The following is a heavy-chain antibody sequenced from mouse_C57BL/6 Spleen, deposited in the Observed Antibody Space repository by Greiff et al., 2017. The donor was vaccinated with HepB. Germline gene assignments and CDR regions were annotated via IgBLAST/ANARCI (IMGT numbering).Heavy chain of an antibody. CDR3: ARRTYYNGLDY. J-gene: IGHJ2*01. V-gene: IGHV1-82*01. D-gene: IGHD1-1*01. Sequence: VQLQQSGPELVKPGASVKISCKASGYAFSSSWMNWVKQRPGKGLEWIGRIYPGDGDTNYNGRFKGKATLTADKSSSTAYMQLSSLTSEDSAVYVCARRTYYNGLDYWGQGTTLTVSS. CDR2: IYPGDGDT. CDR1: GYAFSSSW.